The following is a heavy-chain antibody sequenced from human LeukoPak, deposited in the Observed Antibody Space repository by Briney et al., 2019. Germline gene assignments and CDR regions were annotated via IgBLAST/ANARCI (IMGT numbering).Heavy chain of an antibody. J-gene: IGHJ4*02. D-gene: IGHD2-15*01. V-gene: IGHV1-2*02. CDR2: INPNGGGT. CDR1: GYTFTGYY. Sequence: GASVKVSCKASGYTFTGYYMHWVRQAPGQGLEWMGWINPNGGGTNYAQKFQGRVTMTRDTSISTAYMELSRLRSDDTAVYYCARDLRGYCSGGSCYRNDFDYWGQGTLVTVSS. CDR3: ARDLRGYCSGGSCYRNDFDY.